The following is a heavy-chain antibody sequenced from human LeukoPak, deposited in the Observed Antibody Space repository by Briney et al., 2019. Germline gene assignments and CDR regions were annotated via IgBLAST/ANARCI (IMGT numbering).Heavy chain of an antibody. CDR1: GFTFDDYA. CDR3: AKDLSSAITSALVLDV. V-gene: IGHV3-9*01. J-gene: IGHJ6*02. CDR2: ITWNRDNI. D-gene: IGHD3-22*01. Sequence: GGSLRLSCAASGFTFDDYAMHWVRHTPGKGLEWVAGITWNRDNIGYGDSVKGRFTISRDNVKNVLYLQMNSLQPEDTALYYCAKDLSSAITSALVLDVWGQGTTVIVS.